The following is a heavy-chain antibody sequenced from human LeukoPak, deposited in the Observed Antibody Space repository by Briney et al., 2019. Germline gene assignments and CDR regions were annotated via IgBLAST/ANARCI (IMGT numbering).Heavy chain of an antibody. CDR3: ARGLQWELREANSDY. D-gene: IGHD1-26*01. Sequence: SVKVSCKASGGTFSSYAISWVRQAPGQGLEWMGGIIPIFGTANYAQKFQGRVTITADESTSTAYMELSSLRSEDTAVYYCARGLQWELREANSDYWAREPWSPSPQ. V-gene: IGHV1-69*13. CDR2: IIPIFGTA. J-gene: IGHJ4*02. CDR1: GGTFSSYA.